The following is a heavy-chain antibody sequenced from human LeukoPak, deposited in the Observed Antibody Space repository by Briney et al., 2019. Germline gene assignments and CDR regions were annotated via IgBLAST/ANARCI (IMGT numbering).Heavy chain of an antibody. CDR1: GGSFSGYY. CDR3: ARRIVGATTRGTWFQH. V-gene: IGHV4-34*01. CDR2: INHSGST. Sequence: SETLSLTCAVYGGSFSGYYWSWIRQPPGKGLEWIGEINHSGSTNYNPSLKSRVTISVDTSKNQFSLKLSSVTAADTAVYYCARRIVGATTRGTWFQHWGQGTLVTVSS. D-gene: IGHD1-26*01. J-gene: IGHJ1*01.